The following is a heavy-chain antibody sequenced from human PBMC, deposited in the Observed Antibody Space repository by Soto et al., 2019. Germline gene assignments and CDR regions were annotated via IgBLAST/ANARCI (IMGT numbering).Heavy chain of an antibody. V-gene: IGHV4-39*01. J-gene: IGHJ3*01. CDR2: IYYSGTT. CDR3: ARHKAPRGYSSIPFDV. CDR1: GGSISSYGFY. Sequence: SETLSLTCSVSGGSISSYGFYWGWVRQPPGKGLEWIGSIYYSGTTYYNPSLKSRVTISMDTSKNQFSLRLNSVTAADTTIYFCARHKAPRGYSSIPFDVWGQGTLVT. D-gene: IGHD5-18*01.